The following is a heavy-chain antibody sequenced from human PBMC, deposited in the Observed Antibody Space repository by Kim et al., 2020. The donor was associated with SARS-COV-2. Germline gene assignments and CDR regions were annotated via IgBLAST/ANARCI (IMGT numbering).Heavy chain of an antibody. CDR2: ISGDGGST. V-gene: IGHV3-43*02. J-gene: IGHJ6*04. D-gene: IGHD3-9*01. CDR1: GFTFDDYA. Sequence: GGSLRLSCAASGFTFDDYAMHWVRQAPGKGLEWVSLISGDGGSTYYADSVKGRFTISRDNSKNSLYLQMNSLRTEDTALYYCAKDMSDLRYFDWLLSPYYYYGMDVWGKVTTVTVSS. CDR3: AKDMSDLRYFDWLLSPYYYYGMDV.